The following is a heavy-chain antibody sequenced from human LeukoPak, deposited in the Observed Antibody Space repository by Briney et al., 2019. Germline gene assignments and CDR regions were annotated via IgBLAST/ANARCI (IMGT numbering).Heavy chain of an antibody. Sequence: ASVKVSCKASGYTFTSYAMHWVRQAPGQGLEWMGWISGYNGNTNYAQKFQGRVTMTTDTSTSTAYMELRSLTSDDTAVYYCATDLFVVVTAIRDYWGQGTLVTVSS. V-gene: IGHV1-18*01. CDR1: GYTFTSYA. J-gene: IGHJ4*02. D-gene: IGHD2-21*02. CDR3: ATDLFVVVTAIRDY. CDR2: ISGYNGNT.